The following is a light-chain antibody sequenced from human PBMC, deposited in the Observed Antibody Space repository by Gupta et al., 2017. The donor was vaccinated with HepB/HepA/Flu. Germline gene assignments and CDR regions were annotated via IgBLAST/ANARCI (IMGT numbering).Light chain of an antibody. J-gene: IGKJ1*01. V-gene: IGKV2-30*01. CDR1: QSLVYSDGNTY. Sequence: DVVMTQSLISLPVTLGQPASIACRSSQSLVYSDGNTYLNWFQQRPVQPPRRLIYKVSNRDSGIPDRFSGSGSGTDFTLKISRVEAEDVGVYYCRQCEFWPWTFGEGTKVEIK. CDR3: RQCEFWPWT. CDR2: KVS.